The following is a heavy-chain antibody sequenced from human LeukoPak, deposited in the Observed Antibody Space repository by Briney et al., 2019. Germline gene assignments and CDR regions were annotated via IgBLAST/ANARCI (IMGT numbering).Heavy chain of an antibody. D-gene: IGHD3-10*01. J-gene: IGHJ4*02. CDR2: VYYSGST. CDR3: AREGIGGYFEY. V-gene: IGHV4-59*01. Sequence: WIXQPPGXGLEWIGYVYYSGSTNYNPSLKSRVTISVDTSKNQFSLRLSSVTAADTAVYYCAREGIGGYFEYWGQGTLVTVSS.